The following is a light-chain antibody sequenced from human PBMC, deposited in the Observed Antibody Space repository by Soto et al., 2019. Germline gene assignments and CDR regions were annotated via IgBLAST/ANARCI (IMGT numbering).Light chain of an antibody. Sequence: DIQMTQSPSSLSASVGDRVTLTCWASQSISNYLNWYQQKAGMAPKLLIYAASTLQSGVPSRFSGSGSGTEFTLTISSLQPEDFATYYCQQLKSNLITFGQGTRLEIK. CDR2: AAS. CDR1: QSISNY. J-gene: IGKJ5*01. CDR3: QQLKSNLIT. V-gene: IGKV1-9*01.